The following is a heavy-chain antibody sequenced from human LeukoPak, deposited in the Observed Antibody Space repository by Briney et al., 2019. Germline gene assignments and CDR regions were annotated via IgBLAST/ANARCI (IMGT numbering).Heavy chain of an antibody. J-gene: IGHJ5*02. CDR1: GLTFRDYT. CDR2: IDKGGTYI. Sequence: GGSLRLSCAASGLTFRDYTINWVRQAPGKGLEWVSAIDKGGTYIKYADSVKGRFTISRDNSENTLYLQMNSLRAEDTAVYYCARGPISPSYYDTSGPYSWGQGTLVTVSS. CDR3: ARGPISPSYYDTSGPYS. V-gene: IGHV3-21*01. D-gene: IGHD3-22*01.